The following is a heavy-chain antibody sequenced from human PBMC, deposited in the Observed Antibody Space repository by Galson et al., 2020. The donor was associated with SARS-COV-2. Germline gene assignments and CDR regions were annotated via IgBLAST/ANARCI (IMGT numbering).Heavy chain of an antibody. CDR1: SGSFSSSSFN. V-gene: IGHV4-39*01. CDR2: INYSGNT. CDR3: ARHRGSESSDVFDI. D-gene: IGHD3-10*01. Sequence: SGTLTPTFSVSSGSFSSSSFNWGGIRQPPGKGREWIGSINYSGNTYYNPSLKSRVTISVDTSEDHFSLNLSSLTGADTAMYYCARHRGSESSDVFDIWGQGTKVTGSS. J-gene: IGHJ3*02.